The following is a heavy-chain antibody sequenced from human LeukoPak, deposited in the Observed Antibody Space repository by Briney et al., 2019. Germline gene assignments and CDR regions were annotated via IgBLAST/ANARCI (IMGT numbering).Heavy chain of an antibody. Sequence: PSETLSLTCTVSGGSISSGSYYWSWIRQPAGKGLEWIGRIYTSGSTNYNPSLKSRVTMSVDTSKNQFSLKLSSVTAADTAVYYCARDFYYGSGSRNWFDPWGQGTLVTVSS. D-gene: IGHD3-10*01. CDR2: IYTSGST. CDR3: ARDFYYGSGSRNWFDP. V-gene: IGHV4-61*02. CDR1: GGSISSGSYY. J-gene: IGHJ5*02.